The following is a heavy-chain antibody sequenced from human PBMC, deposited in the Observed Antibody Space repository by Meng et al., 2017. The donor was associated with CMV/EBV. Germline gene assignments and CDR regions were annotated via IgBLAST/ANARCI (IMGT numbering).Heavy chain of an antibody. CDR1: GFTFSSYG. CDR3: AKDGEGSGSYDAFDI. V-gene: IGHV3-23*01. J-gene: IGHJ3*02. D-gene: IGHD3-10*01. CDR2: ISGSGGST. Sequence: GESLKISCAASGFTFSSYGMHWVRQAPGKGLEWVSAISGSGGSTYYADSVKGRFTISRDNSKNTLYLQMNSLRAEDTAVYYCAKDGEGSGSYDAFDIWGQGTMVTVSS.